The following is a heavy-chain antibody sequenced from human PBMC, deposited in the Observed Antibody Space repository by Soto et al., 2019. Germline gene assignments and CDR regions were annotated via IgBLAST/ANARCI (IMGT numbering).Heavy chain of an antibody. J-gene: IGHJ3*02. CDR2: INPNGGST. Sequence: QVQLVQSGAEVKKPGASVKISCEASGYSFTSQYVHWVRQAPGQGLEWMGIINPNGGSTTYAQKCQGRVTMTRDRSGIKVYMELSTLASEDPAVYSCAGDQWPGPGGGTEPLDIWGQGTMVTVAS. CDR3: AGDQWPGPGGGTEPLDI. CDR1: GYSFTSQY. D-gene: IGHD6-19*01. V-gene: IGHV1-46*03.